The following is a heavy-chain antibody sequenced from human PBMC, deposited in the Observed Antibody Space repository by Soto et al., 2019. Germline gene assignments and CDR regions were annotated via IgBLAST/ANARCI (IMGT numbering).Heavy chain of an antibody. V-gene: IGHV3-64D*06. D-gene: IGHD2-2*01. Sequence: GGSLRLSCAASGFTFSSYAISWVRQAPGKGLEWVSAISSNGGSTYYADSVKGRFTISRDNSKNTLYLQMSSLRAEDTAVYYCVKSRYCSSTSCWAFDYWGQGTLVTVSS. CDR1: GFTFSSYA. J-gene: IGHJ4*02. CDR2: ISSNGGST. CDR3: VKSRYCSSTSCWAFDY.